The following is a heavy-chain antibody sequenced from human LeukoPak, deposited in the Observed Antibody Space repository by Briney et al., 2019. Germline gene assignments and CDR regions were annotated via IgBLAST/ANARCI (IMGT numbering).Heavy chain of an antibody. CDR3: ARDTLRGFDY. V-gene: IGHV3-48*02. CDR2: ISSTSSTI. J-gene: IGHJ4*02. Sequence: GGSLRLSCAASGFTFSGYAMKWVRQAPGKGLERVLYISSTSSTIYYADSVKGRFTISRDNAKNSLYLQMNSLRDEDTAVYYCARDTLRGFDYWGQGTLVTVSS. CDR1: GFTFSGYA. D-gene: IGHD4-17*01.